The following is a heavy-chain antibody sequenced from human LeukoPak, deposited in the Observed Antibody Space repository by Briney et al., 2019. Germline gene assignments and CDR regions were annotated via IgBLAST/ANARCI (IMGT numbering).Heavy chain of an antibody. D-gene: IGHD5-12*01. Sequence: SQTLSLTCTVSGGSISSGDYYWSWIREPPGKGLEWIGYIYYSGSTYYNPSLKSRVTISVDTSKNQFSLKLSSVTAADTAVYYCARAPVDWKFCYGMDTWGQGATVTVSS. V-gene: IGHV4-30-4*01. J-gene: IGHJ6*02. CDR2: IYYSGST. CDR1: GGSISSGDYY. CDR3: ARAPVDWKFCYGMDT.